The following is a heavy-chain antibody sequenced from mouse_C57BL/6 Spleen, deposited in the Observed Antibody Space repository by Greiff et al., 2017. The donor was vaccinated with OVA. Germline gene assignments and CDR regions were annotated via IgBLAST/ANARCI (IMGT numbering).Heavy chain of an antibody. J-gene: IGHJ3*01. V-gene: IGHV1-82*01. CDR1: GYAFSSSW. Sequence: QVQLQQSGPELVKPGASVKISCKASGYAFSSSWMNWVKQRPGKGLEWIGRIYPGDGDTNYNGKFKGKATLTADKSSSTAYMQLSSLTSEDSAVYFCARFYGGFAYWGQGTLVTVSA. D-gene: IGHD1-1*01. CDR3: ARFYGGFAY. CDR2: IYPGDGDT.